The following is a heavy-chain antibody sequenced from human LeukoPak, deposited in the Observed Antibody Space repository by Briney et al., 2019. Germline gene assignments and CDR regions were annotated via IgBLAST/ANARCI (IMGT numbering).Heavy chain of an antibody. CDR2: IYSSETT. CDR3: ARGNDFDI. J-gene: IGHJ3*02. V-gene: IGHV4-4*08. CDR1: GGSITGYH. Sequence: PSETLSLTCTVSGGSITGYHWSWIRQPPGKGLEWIGYIYSSETTNYKPSLKSRVTISADTSKNQFSLKLTSVTAADTAIYYCARGNDFDIWGQGTMVTVSS.